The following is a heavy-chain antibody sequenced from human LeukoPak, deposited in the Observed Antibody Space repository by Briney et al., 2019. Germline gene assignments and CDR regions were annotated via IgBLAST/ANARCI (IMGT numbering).Heavy chain of an antibody. J-gene: IGHJ4*02. CDR1: GYTFTNCY. CDR3: ARDRKLANFFDY. CDR2: INPSGGST. V-gene: IGHV1-46*01. D-gene: IGHD1-14*01. Sequence: ASVKVSCKASGYTFTNCYMHWVRQAPGQGLEWMGIINPSGGSTRYAQKFQGRVTMTSDTSTSTVYMELSGLRSEDTAVYYCARDRKLANFFDYWGQGTLVTVSS.